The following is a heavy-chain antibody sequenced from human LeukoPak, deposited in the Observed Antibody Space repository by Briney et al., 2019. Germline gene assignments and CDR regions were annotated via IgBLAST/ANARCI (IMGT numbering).Heavy chain of an antibody. CDR3: ARVQGMGSYDFWSGYSIIGVPDY. CDR1: GGSISSHY. J-gene: IGHJ4*02. V-gene: IGHV4-59*11. CDR2: IYYSGST. Sequence: TSETLSLTCTVSGGSISSHYWSWIRQPPGKGLEWIGYIYYSGSTNYNPSLKSRVTISVDTSKNQFSLKLSSVTAADTAVYYCARVQGMGSYDFWSGYSIIGVPDYWGQGTLVTVSS. D-gene: IGHD3-3*01.